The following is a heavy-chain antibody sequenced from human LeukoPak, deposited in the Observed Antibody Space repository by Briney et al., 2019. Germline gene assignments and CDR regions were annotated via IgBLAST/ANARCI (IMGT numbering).Heavy chain of an antibody. D-gene: IGHD6-6*01. CDR3: ARLPRGSSPDYFYYYMDV. CDR1: GGPITSTNYY. CDR2: GYYSGTT. J-gene: IGHJ6*03. V-gene: IGHV4-39*07. Sequence: PSETLSLTCTVSGGPITSTNYYWPWIRQPPGKGPEWIGSGYYSGTTYYNPSLMSRATVSVDTSKNQFSLKLSSVTAADTAVYYCARLPRGSSPDYFYYYMDVWGKGIMVTVSS.